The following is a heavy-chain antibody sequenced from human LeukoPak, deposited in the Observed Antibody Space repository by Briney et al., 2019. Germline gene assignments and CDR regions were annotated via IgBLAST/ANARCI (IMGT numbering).Heavy chain of an antibody. CDR2: ISSSSSTI. Sequence: GGSLRLSCAASGFTFSSYSMNWVRQAPGKGLEWVSYISSSSSTIYYADSVKGRFTISRDNAKNSLYLQMNSLRAEDTAVYYCARDHYDFWSGYYNPYYYYMDVWGKGTTVTVSS. J-gene: IGHJ6*03. CDR1: GFTFSSYS. V-gene: IGHV3-48*01. CDR3: ARDHYDFWSGYYNPYYYYMDV. D-gene: IGHD3-3*01.